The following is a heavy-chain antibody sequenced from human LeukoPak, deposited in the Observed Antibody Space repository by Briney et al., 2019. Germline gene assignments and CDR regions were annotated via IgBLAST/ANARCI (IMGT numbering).Heavy chain of an antibody. CDR3: ASPLGEMATEH. CDR2: VHHSGNA. J-gene: IGHJ1*01. D-gene: IGHD5-24*01. CDR1: VGYFIGDY. Sequence: SETLSLTCGVSVGYFIGDYWSWIRQSPGKGLEWIGQVHHSGNANYNPSLRSRVTISIDTSKNQFSLKLSSVTAADTAVYYCASPLGEMATEHWGQGTLVTVSS. V-gene: IGHV4-34*01.